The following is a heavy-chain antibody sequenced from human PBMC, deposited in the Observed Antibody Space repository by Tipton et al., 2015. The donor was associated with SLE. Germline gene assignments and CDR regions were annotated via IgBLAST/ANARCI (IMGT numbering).Heavy chain of an antibody. CDR3: ARGGGETGYYMDV. CDR1: GASITTNNYY. D-gene: IGHD3-10*01. CDR2: IFYLGTT. J-gene: IGHJ6*03. V-gene: IGHV4-39*07. Sequence: TLSLTCTVSGASITTNNYYWGWVRQPPGKGLEWVGSIFYLGTTYSNPSLKSRVTLSLDTSKNQFSLTLSSVTASDTAVYYCARGGGETGYYMDVWGKGTTVTVSS.